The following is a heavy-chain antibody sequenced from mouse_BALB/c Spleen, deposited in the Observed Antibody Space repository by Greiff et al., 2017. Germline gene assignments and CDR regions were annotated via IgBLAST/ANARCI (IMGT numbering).Heavy chain of an antibody. CDR1: GFNIKDTY. J-gene: IGHJ2*01. V-gene: IGHV14-3*02. D-gene: IGHD2-14*01. CDR3: ATGVRRRGCDY. CDR2: IDPANGNT. Sequence: VQLKESGAELVKPGASVKLSCTASGFNIKDTYMHWVKQRPEQGLEWIGRIDPANGNTKYDPKFQGKATITADTSSNTAYLQLSSLTSEDTAVYYCATGVRRRGCDYWGQGTTLTVSS.